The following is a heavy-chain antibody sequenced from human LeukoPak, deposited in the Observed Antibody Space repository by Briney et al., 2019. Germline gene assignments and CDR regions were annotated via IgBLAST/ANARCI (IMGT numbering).Heavy chain of an antibody. CDR3: VRFSLQGTTGENWFDP. D-gene: IGHD1-1*01. CDR1: GFTFSKYW. V-gene: IGHV3-74*01. J-gene: IGHJ5*02. Sequence: PGGSLRLSCAASGFTFSKYWMHWVRQAPGKGLVWVSRINSDGSSTSYADSVKGRFTISRDNAKNTLYLQMNSLRAEDTAVYYCVRFSLQGTTGENWFDPWGQGTLVTVSS. CDR2: INSDGSST.